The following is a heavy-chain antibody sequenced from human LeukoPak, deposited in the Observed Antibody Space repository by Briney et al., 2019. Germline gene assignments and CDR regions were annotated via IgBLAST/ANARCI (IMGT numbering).Heavy chain of an antibody. D-gene: IGHD3-22*01. Sequence: PGGSLRLSCAASGFTFCNYAITWVRQAPGKGLEWVSTISSSGTNTYYADSVKGRFTISRDNSKNTLYLQMNSLRAEDTAVYYCAKDGHYDSSGFTLQYWGQGTLVTVSS. CDR3: AKDGHYDSSGFTLQY. V-gene: IGHV3-23*01. J-gene: IGHJ1*01. CDR1: GFTFCNYA. CDR2: ISSSGTNT.